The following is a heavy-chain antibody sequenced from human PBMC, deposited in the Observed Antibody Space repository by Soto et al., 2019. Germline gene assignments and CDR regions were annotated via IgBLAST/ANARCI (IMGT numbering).Heavy chain of an antibody. CDR2: ISAYNGKT. D-gene: IGHD6-13*01. V-gene: IGHV1-18*01. CDR1: GYTFTRSG. Sequence: ASVKVSCKASGYTFTRSGISWVRQAPGQGLEWMGWISAYNGKTNYAQKLQGRVTMTTDTSTSTAYMELRSLRSEDTAVYYCAREVAAGTLDYWGQGTLVTVSS. CDR3: AREVAAGTLDY. J-gene: IGHJ4*02.